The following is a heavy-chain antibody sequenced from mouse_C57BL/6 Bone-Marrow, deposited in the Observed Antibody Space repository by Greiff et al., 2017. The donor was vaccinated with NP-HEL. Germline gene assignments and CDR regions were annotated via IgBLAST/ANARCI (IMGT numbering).Heavy chain of an antibody. CDR1: GYTFTSYW. D-gene: IGHD1-1*01. CDR3: ARGGTTVVRYFDV. V-gene: IGHV1-72*01. J-gene: IGHJ1*03. Sequence: VQLQQPGAELVKPGASVKLSCKASGYTFTSYWMHWVKQRPGRGLEWIGRIAPNSGGTKYNEKFKSKATLTVDKPSSTAYMQLSSLTSEDSAVYYCARGGTTVVRYFDVWGTGTTVTVSS. CDR2: IAPNSGGT.